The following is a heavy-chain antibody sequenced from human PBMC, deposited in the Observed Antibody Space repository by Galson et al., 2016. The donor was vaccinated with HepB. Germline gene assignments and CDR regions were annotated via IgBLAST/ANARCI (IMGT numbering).Heavy chain of an antibody. CDR2: IRHSGGGT. J-gene: IGHJ4*02. V-gene: IGHV3-23*01. Sequence: SLRLSCAASGFTFSSFDMSWVRQAPGKGLEWVSAIRHSGGGTYFADSAKGRFTISRDNSKNTLYLQMSSLRVEDTSVYFCVRQPTYGYPFDYWGQGTLVTVSS. D-gene: IGHD5-18*01. CDR1: GFTFSSFD. CDR3: VRQPTYGYPFDY.